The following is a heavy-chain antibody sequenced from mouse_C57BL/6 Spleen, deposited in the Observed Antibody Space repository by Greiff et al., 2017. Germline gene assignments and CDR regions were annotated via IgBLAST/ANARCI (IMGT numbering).Heavy chain of an antibody. CDR1: GYTFTSYW. Sequence: VQLQQPGAELVKPGASVKMSCKASGYTFTSYWITWVKQRPGQGLEWIGDIYPGSGSTNYNEKFKSKATLTVDTSSSTAYMQLSSLTSEDSAVYYCARTLYYYGSSYGWYFDVWGTGTTVTVSS. CDR2: IYPGSGST. V-gene: IGHV1-55*01. J-gene: IGHJ1*03. CDR3: ARTLYYYGSSYGWYFDV. D-gene: IGHD1-1*01.